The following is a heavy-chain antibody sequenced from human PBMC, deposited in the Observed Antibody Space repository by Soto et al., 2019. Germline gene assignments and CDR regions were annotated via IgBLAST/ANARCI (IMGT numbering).Heavy chain of an antibody. D-gene: IGHD2-2*01. V-gene: IGHV4-34*01. CDR3: ARDFTPRGVVVPAARGRRNWFDP. CDR2: INHSGST. J-gene: IGHJ5*02. Sequence: SETLSLTCAVYGGSFSGYYWSWIRQPPGKGLEWIGEINHSGSTNYNPSLKSRVTISVDTSKNQFSLKLSSVTAADTAVYYCARDFTPRGVVVPAARGRRNWFDPWGQGTLVTVSS. CDR1: GGSFSGYY.